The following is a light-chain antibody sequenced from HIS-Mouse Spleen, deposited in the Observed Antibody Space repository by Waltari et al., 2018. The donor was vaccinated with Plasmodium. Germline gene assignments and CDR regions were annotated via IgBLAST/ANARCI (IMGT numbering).Light chain of an antibody. CDR3: AAWDDSLSGV. V-gene: IGLV1-47*01. Sequence: QSVLTQPPSASGTPGQRVTISCSGSSPNLGSNYVSWYPQPPGTAPKLLIYRNNQRPSGVPDRFSGSKSGTSASLAISGLRSEDEADYYCAAWDDSLSGVFGGGTKLTVL. CDR1: SPNLGSNY. J-gene: IGLJ3*02. CDR2: RNN.